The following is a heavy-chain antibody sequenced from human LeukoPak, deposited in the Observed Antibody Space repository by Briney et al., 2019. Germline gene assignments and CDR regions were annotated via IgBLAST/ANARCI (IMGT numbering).Heavy chain of an antibody. D-gene: IGHD1-26*01. J-gene: IGHJ4*02. V-gene: IGHV3-30*18. CDR2: ISDDGRNK. CDR1: GFSFISYG. Sequence: GGSLRLSCAASGFSFISYGMHWVRQAPGKGLEWVGVISDDGRNKKYADSVKGRFTISRDNSKDTLYPQMNSLRDEDTAVYYCAKDMRPYSGDRSFLFDQWGQGTLVIVSS. CDR3: AKDMRPYSGDRSFLFDQ.